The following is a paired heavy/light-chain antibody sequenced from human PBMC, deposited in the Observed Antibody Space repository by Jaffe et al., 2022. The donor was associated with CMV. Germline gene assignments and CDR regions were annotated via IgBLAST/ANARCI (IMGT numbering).Heavy chain of an antibody. CDR2: IDWDDAK. J-gene: IGHJ5*02. D-gene: IGHD1-26*01. CDR3: ALELSTGRFDP. CDR1: GFSLSTGAAS. V-gene: IGHV2-70*13. Sequence: QVTLRESGPALVKPTQTLTLTCNVSGFSLSTGAASVSWIRQPPGKALEWLARIDWDDAKYYSTSLKTRLSISRDTSKNQVVLTMTKMDPLDTATFYCALELSTGRFDPWGQGTLVTVSS.
Light chain of an antibody. Sequence: IVMTQSPDSLAVSLGERATINCKSSQSVLHRFNNKNYLAWYQQKPGQPPKLLIYWASTRESGVPDRFSGSGSGTDFTLTINSLQAEDVAIYHCQQYYSTPLYTFGQGTKLEIK. CDR3: QQYYSTPLYT. J-gene: IGKJ2*01. V-gene: IGKV4-1*01. CDR1: QSVLHRFNNKNY. CDR2: WAS.